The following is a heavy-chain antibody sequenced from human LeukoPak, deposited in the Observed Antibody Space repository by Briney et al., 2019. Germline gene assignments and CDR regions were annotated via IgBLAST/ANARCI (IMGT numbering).Heavy chain of an antibody. CDR3: AKDTNYYDSSGPLDY. CDR1: GFTFSSYG. V-gene: IGHV3-30*02. J-gene: IGHJ4*02. Sequence: GGSLRLSCAASGFTFSSYGMHWVRQAPGKGLEWVAFIRYDGSNKYYADSVKGRFTISRDNSKNALYLQMNSLRAEDTAVYYCAKDTNYYDSSGPLDYWGQGTLVTVSS. D-gene: IGHD3-22*01. CDR2: IRYDGSNK.